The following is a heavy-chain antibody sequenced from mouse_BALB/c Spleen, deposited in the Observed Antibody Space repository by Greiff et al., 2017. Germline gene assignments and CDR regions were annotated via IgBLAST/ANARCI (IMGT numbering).Heavy chain of an antibody. V-gene: IGHV7-3*02. J-gene: IGHJ4*01. CDR1: GFTFTDYY. Sequence: VQLQQSGGGLVQPGGSLRLSCATSGFTFTDYYMSWVRQPPGKALEWLGFIRNKANGYTTEYSASVKGRFTISRDNSQSILYLQMNTLRAEDSATYYCARDGYAMDYWGQGTSVTVSS. CDR3: ARDGYAMDY. CDR2: IRNKANGYTT.